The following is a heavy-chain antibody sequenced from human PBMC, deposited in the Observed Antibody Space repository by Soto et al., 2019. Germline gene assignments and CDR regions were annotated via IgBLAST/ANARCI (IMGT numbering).Heavy chain of an antibody. CDR3: AHSKYSRSSFDY. CDR2: IYWDDDK. V-gene: IGHV2-5*02. J-gene: IGHJ4*02. D-gene: IGHD6-6*01. Sequence: SGPTLVNPTQTLTLTCTFSGFSLSTSDVGVGWIRQPPGKALEWLAIIYWDDDKRYSLSLKSRLTITKDTSKNQVVLTVTNMDPVDTATYYCAHSKYSRSSFDYWGQGTLVTVSS. CDR1: GFSLSTSDVG.